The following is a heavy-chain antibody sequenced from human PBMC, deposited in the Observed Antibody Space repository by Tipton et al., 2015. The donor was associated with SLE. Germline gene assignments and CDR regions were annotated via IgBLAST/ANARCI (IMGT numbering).Heavy chain of an antibody. CDR1: GGSISSYY. V-gene: IGHV4-4*07. CDR2: IYTSGST. CDR3: ARGEFHGSSTREV. Sequence: TLSLTCTVSGGSISSYYWSWIRQPAGKGLEWIGRIYTSGSTNYNPPPKSRVTMSVDTSKNQFSLKLSSVTAADTAVYYCARGEFHGSSTREVWGQGTLVTVSS. D-gene: IGHD2-2*01. J-gene: IGHJ4*02.